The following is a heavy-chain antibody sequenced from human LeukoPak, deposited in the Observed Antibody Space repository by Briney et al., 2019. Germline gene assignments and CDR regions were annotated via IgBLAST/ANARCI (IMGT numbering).Heavy chain of an antibody. CDR2: IKQDGSEK. J-gene: IGHJ4*02. D-gene: IGHD2-21*02. CDR1: GFTFSWQL. V-gene: IGHV3-7*03. Sequence: GGSLRLSFAAFGFTFSWQLMRLVRQASRKGLGGVANIKQDGSEKYYVDSVKGRFTISRDNAKNSLYLQMNSLRAEDTAVYYCARARVVTKWIDYWGQGTLVTVSS. CDR3: ARARVVTKWIDY.